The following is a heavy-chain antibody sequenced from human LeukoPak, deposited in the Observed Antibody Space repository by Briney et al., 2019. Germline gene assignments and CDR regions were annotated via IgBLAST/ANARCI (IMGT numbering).Heavy chain of an antibody. CDR1: GFTFSSYA. D-gene: IGHD6-19*01. J-gene: IGHJ4*02. CDR3: AKVRVSIAEALKPDFDY. CDR2: ISGSGGST. Sequence: GGSLRLSCAASGFTFSSYAMSWVRQAPGKGLEWVSAISGSGGSTYYADSVKGRFTISRDNSKNTLYLQMNSLRAEDTAVYYCAKVRVSIAEALKPDFDYWGQGTLVTVSS. V-gene: IGHV3-23*01.